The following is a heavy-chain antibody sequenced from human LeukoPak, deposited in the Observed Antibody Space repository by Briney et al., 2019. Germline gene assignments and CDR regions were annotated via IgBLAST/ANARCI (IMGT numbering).Heavy chain of an antibody. CDR3: ARDTAWGSYPTCFDY. CDR2: ISSSSSYI. Sequence: GGSLRLSCAASGFTFSSYSMNWVRQAPGKGLEWVSSISSSSSYIYYADSVKGRFTISRDNAKNSLYLQMNSLRAEDTAVYYCARDTAWGSYPTCFDYWGQGTLVTVSS. J-gene: IGHJ4*02. D-gene: IGHD3-16*02. CDR1: GFTFSSYS. V-gene: IGHV3-21*01.